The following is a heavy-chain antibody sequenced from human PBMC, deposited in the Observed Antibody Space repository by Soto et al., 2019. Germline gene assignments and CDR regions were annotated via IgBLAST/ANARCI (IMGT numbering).Heavy chain of an antibody. CDR3: AKVGFGELFGGAFDI. CDR2: ISWNSGSI. V-gene: IGHV3-9*01. Sequence: SLRLSCAASGFTFDDYAMHWVRQAPGKGLEWVSGISWNSGSIGYADSVKGRFTISRDNAKNSLYLQMNSLRAEDTALYYCAKVGFGELFGGAFDIWGQGTMVTVSS. D-gene: IGHD3-10*01. J-gene: IGHJ3*02. CDR1: GFTFDDYA.